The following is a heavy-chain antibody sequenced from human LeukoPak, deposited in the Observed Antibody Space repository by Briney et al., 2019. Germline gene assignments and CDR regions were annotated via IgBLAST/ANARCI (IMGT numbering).Heavy chain of an antibody. CDR2: ISGSGGST. D-gene: IGHD3-10*01. Sequence: GGSLRLSCAASGFTFSSYAMSWVRQAPGKGLEWVSVISGSGGSTYYADSVKGRFTISRDNSKNTLYLQMNSLRAEDTAVYYCAKDDVEAFGTGYMDVWGKGTTVTVSS. CDR1: GFTFSSYA. CDR3: AKDDVEAFGTGYMDV. J-gene: IGHJ6*03. V-gene: IGHV3-23*01.